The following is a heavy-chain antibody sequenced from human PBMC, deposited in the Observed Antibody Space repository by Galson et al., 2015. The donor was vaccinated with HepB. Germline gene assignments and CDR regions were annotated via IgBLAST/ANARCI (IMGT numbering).Heavy chain of an antibody. CDR2: IWYDGSNK. CDR1: GFTFSSYG. Sequence: SLRLSCAASGFTFSSYGMHWLRQAPGKGLEWVAVIWYDGSNKYYADSVKGRFTISRDNSKNTLYLQMNSLRAEDTAVYYCARDGATYYDFWSGYLGDYYYGMDIWGQGTTVTVSS. V-gene: IGHV3-33*08. CDR3: ARDGATYYDFWSGYLGDYYYGMDI. J-gene: IGHJ6*02. D-gene: IGHD3-3*01.